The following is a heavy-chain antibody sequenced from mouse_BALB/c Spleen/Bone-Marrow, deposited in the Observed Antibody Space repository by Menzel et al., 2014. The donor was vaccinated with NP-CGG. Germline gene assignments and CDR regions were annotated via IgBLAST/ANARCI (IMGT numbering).Heavy chain of an antibody. CDR2: ISYSDST. V-gene: IGHV3-8*02. D-gene: IGHD2-1*01. Sequence: VQLQQSGPSLVKPSQTLSLTCSVTGDSITSGYWNWIRKFPGNKLEYMGYISYSDSTYYNPSLKSRISITRDASKNQYYLQLNSVTTEDTATYYCARGYGNYRAWFAYWGQGTLVTVSA. J-gene: IGHJ3*01. CDR1: GDSITSGY. CDR3: ARGYGNYRAWFAY.